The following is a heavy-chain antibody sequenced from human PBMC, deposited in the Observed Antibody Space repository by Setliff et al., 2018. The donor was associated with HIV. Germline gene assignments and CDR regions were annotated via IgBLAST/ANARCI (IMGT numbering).Heavy chain of an antibody. D-gene: IGHD3-22*01. CDR3: ARGRSRYYYDGSGYYVDY. CDR2: IYYIGNT. Sequence: NLPETLSLTCTVSGGSISGYYWSWIRQPPGKGLEWIGYIYYIGNTNYNPSLKGRVTLSVDTSKNQLSLKLSSVTAADTAVYYCARGRSRYYYDGSGYYVDYWGQGTLVTVSS. V-gene: IGHV4-59*01. CDR1: GGSISGYY. J-gene: IGHJ4*02.